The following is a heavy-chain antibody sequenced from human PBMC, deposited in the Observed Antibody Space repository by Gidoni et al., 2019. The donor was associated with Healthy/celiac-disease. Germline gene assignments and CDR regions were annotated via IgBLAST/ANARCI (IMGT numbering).Heavy chain of an antibody. Sequence: QVQLVQSGAEVKKPGASVKVSFKASGYTFPSYYLHWVRQAPGQGLEWMGIINPSGGSTSYAQKFQGRVTMTRDTSTSTVYMELSSLRSEDTAVYYCARVLNYYDSSGYYKSDDAFDIWGQGTMVTVSS. D-gene: IGHD3-22*01. CDR1: GYTFPSYY. CDR2: INPSGGST. J-gene: IGHJ3*02. CDR3: ARVLNYYDSSGYYKSDDAFDI. V-gene: IGHV1-46*03.